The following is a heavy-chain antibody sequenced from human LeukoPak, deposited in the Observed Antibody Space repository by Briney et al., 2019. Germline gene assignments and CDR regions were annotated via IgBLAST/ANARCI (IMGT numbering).Heavy chain of an antibody. CDR2: INPNSGGT. D-gene: IGHD1-26*01. J-gene: IGHJ6*03. Sequence: ASVKVSCKASGYTFTGYYMHWVRQAPGQGLEWMGWINPNSGGTNYAQKFQGRVTMTRDTSISTAYMELSRLRSDDTAVYYCARGVGALPGYYYYMAVGGKGPTATGPS. CDR1: GYTFTGYY. CDR3: ARGVGALPGYYYYMAV. V-gene: IGHV1-2*02.